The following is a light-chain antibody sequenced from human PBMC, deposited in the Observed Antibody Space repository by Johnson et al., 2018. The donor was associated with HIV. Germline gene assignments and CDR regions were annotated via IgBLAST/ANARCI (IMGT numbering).Light chain of an antibody. Sequence: QPVLTQPPSVSAAPGQKVTISCSGSSSNIGNNYVSWYQQLPGTAPKLLIYDNNKRPSGIPDRFSGSQSGTSATLGITGLPTGDEADYYCGTWDSRLSAYVFGTGTKVTVL. CDR1: SSNIGNNY. CDR2: DNN. V-gene: IGLV1-51*01. J-gene: IGLJ1*01. CDR3: GTWDSRLSAYV.